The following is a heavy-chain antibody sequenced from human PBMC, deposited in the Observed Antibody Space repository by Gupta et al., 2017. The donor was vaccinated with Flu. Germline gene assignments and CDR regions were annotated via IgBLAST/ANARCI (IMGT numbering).Heavy chain of an antibody. D-gene: IGHD4-17*01. V-gene: IGHV3-74*03. CDR1: SY. J-gene: IGHJ4*02. CDR2: INPDGSST. CDR3: ATVTSGC. Sequence: SYLQWVRQAPGKGLVWVSRINPDGSSTTYSESVKGRFTISRDNAKNTLYLQMNSLGDDDTAVYYCATVTSGCWGQGTLVTVSS.